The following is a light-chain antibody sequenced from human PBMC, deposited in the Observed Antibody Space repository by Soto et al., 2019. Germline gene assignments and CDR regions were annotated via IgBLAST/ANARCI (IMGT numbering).Light chain of an antibody. CDR1: SGDIGAYNY. CDR3: CSYAHTSRV. J-gene: IGLJ3*02. V-gene: IGLV2-11*01. Sequence: QSALTQPRSVSGSPGQSVTFSCTGTSGDIGAYNYVSWYQFHPGKAPKMIIYDVNKRPSGVPDRFSGSKSGNTASLTISWLQAEDEADYYCCSYAHTSRVFGAGTQLTVL. CDR2: DVN.